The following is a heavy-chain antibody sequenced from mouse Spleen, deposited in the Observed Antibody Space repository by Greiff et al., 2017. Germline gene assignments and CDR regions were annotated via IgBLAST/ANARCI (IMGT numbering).Heavy chain of an antibody. Sequence: EVKVVESGGGLVKLGGSLKLSCAASGFTFSSYAMSWVRQTPEKRLEWVATISSDGGNTYYPDSVKGRFTISRDNAKNTLYLQMSSLKSEDTAMYYCARVDYDGYFDVWGAGTTVTVSS. CDR3: ARVDYDGYFDV. D-gene: IGHD2-4*01. CDR2: ISSDGGNT. V-gene: IGHV5-9*04. J-gene: IGHJ1*01. CDR1: GFTFSSYA.